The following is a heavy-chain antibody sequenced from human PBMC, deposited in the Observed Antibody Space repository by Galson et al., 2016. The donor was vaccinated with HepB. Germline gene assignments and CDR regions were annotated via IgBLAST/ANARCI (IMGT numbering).Heavy chain of an antibody. Sequence: SLRLSCAASGFTFRSYGMHWVRQAPGKGLEWVAVIWYDGTKKYYADSVKGRFTISRDNSKNTLSLEMNSLRVEDTAVYFCARDDYENDWGQGTLVTVSS. D-gene: IGHD4-17*01. CDR1: GFTFRSYG. CDR3: ARDDYEND. J-gene: IGHJ4*02. CDR2: IWYDGTKK. V-gene: IGHV3-33*01.